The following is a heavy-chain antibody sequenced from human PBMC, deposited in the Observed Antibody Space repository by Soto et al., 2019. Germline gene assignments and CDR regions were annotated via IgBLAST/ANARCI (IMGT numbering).Heavy chain of an antibody. CDR2: IWYDGSNK. Sequence: QVQLVESGGGVVQPGRSLRLSCAASGFTFSNYGMHWVRQAPGKGLEWVALIWYDGSNKYYADSVKGRFTISRDNSKNTLYLQMNSLRAEDTAVYYCARGRYCSSTSCPTLDYWGQGTLVTVSS. CDR3: ARGRYCSSTSCPTLDY. J-gene: IGHJ4*02. D-gene: IGHD2-2*01. CDR1: GFTFSNYG. V-gene: IGHV3-33*01.